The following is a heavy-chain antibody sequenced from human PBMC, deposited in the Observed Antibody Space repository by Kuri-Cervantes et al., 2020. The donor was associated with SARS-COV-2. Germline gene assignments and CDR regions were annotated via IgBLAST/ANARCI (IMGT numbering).Heavy chain of an antibody. CDR1: GGSISSSSYY. Sequence: ETLSLTCTVSGGSISSSSYYWGWIRQPPGKGLEWVSAISGSGGSTYYADSVKGRFTISRDNSKNTLYLQMNSLRAEDTAVYYCARGLEAAGSLGYWGQGTLVTVSS. V-gene: IGHV3-23*01. CDR2: ISGSGGST. J-gene: IGHJ4*02. D-gene: IGHD6-13*01. CDR3: ARGLEAAGSLGY.